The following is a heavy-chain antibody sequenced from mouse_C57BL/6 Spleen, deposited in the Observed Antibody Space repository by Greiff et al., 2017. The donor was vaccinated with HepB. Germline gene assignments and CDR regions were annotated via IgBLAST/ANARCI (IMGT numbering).Heavy chain of an antibody. CDR1: GYTFTSYW. CDR3: ARSGARQLRLPHAMDY. D-gene: IGHD3-2*02. V-gene: IGHV1-7*01. J-gene: IGHJ4*01. CDR2: INPSSGYT. Sequence: VHLVESGAELAKPGASVKLSCKASGYTFTSYWMHWVKQRPGQGLEWIGYINPSSGYTKYNQKFKDKATLTADKSSSTAYMQLSSLTYEDSAVYYCARSGARQLRLPHAMDYWGQGTSVTVSS.